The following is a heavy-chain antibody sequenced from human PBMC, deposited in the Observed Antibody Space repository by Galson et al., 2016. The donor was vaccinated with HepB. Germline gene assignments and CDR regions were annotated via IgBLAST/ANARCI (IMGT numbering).Heavy chain of an antibody. V-gene: IGHV4-34*01. J-gene: IGHJ6*02. CDR3: ARVYTSAWYTGLGWNEYNGLDV. D-gene: IGHD6-13*01. Sequence: ETLSLTCAVHGESFSYYWSWIRQAPGKGLEWIGEVNHDGNTRYSPSLKSRVTMSADTSKKQVSLNLSSVTAADTAVYYCARVYTSAWYTGLGWNEYNGLDVWGQGTTVTVS. CDR2: VNHDGNT. CDR1: GESFSYY.